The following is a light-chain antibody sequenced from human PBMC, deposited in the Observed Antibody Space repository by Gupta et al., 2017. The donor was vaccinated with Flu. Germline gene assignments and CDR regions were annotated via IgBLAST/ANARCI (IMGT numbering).Light chain of an antibody. CDR3: AAWDDSLNGRYV. CDR2: SNN. V-gene: IGLV1-44*01. Sequence: QSVLTPPPSASGTPGQRVTSSCSGSSSNIGSNTVNWYQQLPGTAPKLLISSNNQRPSGVPDRFSGSKSGTSASLAISGLQSEDEADYYCAAWDDSLNGRYVFGTGTKVTVL. CDR1: SSNIGSNT. J-gene: IGLJ1*01.